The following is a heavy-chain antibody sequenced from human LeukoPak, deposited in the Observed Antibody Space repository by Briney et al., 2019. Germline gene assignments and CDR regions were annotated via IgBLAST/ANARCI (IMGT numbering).Heavy chain of an antibody. D-gene: IGHD5-24*01. Sequence: GASVKVSCKASGGTLSSYAISWVRQAPGQGLEWMGGIIPIFGTANYAQKFQGRVTITADESTSTAYMELSSLRSEDTAVYYCARAPLEMATIFFDYWGQGTLVTVSS. CDR3: ARAPLEMATIFFDY. J-gene: IGHJ4*02. CDR1: GGTLSSYA. CDR2: IIPIFGTA. V-gene: IGHV1-69*13.